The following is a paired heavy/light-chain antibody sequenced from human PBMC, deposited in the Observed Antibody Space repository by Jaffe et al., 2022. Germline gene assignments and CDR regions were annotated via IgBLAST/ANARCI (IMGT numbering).Light chain of an antibody. CDR3: QQRSNWPWGIT. V-gene: IGKV3-11*01. CDR2: DAS. CDR1: QSVSSY. J-gene: IGKJ5*01. Sequence: EIVLTQSPATLSLSPGERATLSCRASQSVSSYLAWYQQKPGQAPRLLIYDASNRATGIPARFSGSGSGTDFTLTISSLEPEDFAVYYCQQRSNWPWGITFGQGTRLEIK.
Heavy chain of an antibody. CDR1: GFTFSSYS. J-gene: IGHJ6*03. D-gene: IGHD2-2*01. CDR2: ISSSSSTI. CDR3: ARDIVPAADPNYYYYYYMDV. Sequence: EVQLVESGGGLVQPGGSLRLSCAASGFTFSSYSMNWVRQAPGKGLEWVSYISSSSSTIYYADSVKGRFTISRDNAKNSLYLQMNSLRAEDTAVYYCARDIVPAADPNYYYYYYMDVWGKGTTVTVSS. V-gene: IGHV3-48*01.